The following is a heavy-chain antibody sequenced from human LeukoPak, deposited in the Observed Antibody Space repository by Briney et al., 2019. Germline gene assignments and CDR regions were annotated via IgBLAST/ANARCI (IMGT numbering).Heavy chain of an antibody. Sequence: GGSLRLSCAASGFTSDDYAMQWVRQAPGKGLEWVSDISWNSGSIGYADSVKGRFTISRDNAKNSLYLQMNSLRAEDTALYYCAKDIVVRGVIRNTNFDYWGQGTLVTVSS. D-gene: IGHD3-10*01. CDR2: ISWNSGSI. V-gene: IGHV3-9*02. J-gene: IGHJ4*02. CDR3: AKDIVVRGVIRNTNFDY. CDR1: GFTSDDYA.